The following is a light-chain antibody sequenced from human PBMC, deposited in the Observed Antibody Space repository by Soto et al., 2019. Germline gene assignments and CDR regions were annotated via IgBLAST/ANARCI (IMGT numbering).Light chain of an antibody. CDR2: KES. CDR1: QTMSSW. Sequence: DIQMTQSPSTLSGSVGDRVTITCRARQTMSSWLAWYQQKPGKAPKLMIYKESTLKSGFPSRLSGRGTGTELTITIMRLQHADLDTYDTPHYNSYSDSFGQGTNV. J-gene: IGKJ1*01. CDR3: PHYNSYSDS. V-gene: IGKV1-5*03.